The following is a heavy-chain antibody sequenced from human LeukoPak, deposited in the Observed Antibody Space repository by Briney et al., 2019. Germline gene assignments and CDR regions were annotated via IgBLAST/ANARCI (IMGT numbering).Heavy chain of an antibody. V-gene: IGHV1-18*04. D-gene: IGHD3-10*01. CDR1: GYTFTGYY. Sequence: ASVKVSCKTSGYTFTGYYMHWVRQAPGQGLEWMGWISAYNGNTNYAQKLQGRVTMTTDTSTSTAYMELRSLRSDDTAVYYCARDAEEGMLWFGEQTYYFDYWGQGTLVTVSS. J-gene: IGHJ4*02. CDR3: ARDAEEGMLWFGEQTYYFDY. CDR2: ISAYNGNT.